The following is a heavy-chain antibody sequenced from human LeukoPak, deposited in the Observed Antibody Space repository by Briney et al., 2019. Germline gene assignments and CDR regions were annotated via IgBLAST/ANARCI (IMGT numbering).Heavy chain of an antibody. J-gene: IGHJ6*02. Sequence: GGSLRLSCAASGFTFSDYYMSWIRQAPGKGLEWVSYISSSGSTIYYADSVKGRFTISRDNAKNSLYLQMNSLRAEDTAVYYCARDLGTGDYYYYGMDVWGQGTTVTVSS. D-gene: IGHD1-1*01. V-gene: IGHV3-11*01. CDR1: GFTFSDYY. CDR2: ISSSGSTI. CDR3: ARDLGTGDYYYYGMDV.